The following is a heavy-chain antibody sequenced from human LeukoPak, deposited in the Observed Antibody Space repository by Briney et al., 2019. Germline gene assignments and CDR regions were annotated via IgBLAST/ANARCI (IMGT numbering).Heavy chain of an antibody. V-gene: IGHV1-18*01. CDR1: GYTFTSYG. CDR3: ARETYYYDSSGYYSNAFDI. CDR2: ISAYNGNT. J-gene: IGHJ3*02. D-gene: IGHD3-22*01. Sequence: ASVKVSCKASGYTFTSYGISWVRQAPGQGLEWMGWISAYNGNTNYAQKLQGRVTMTTDTSTSTAYMELSSLRSEDTAVYYCARETYYYDSSGYYSNAFDIWGQGTMVTVSS.